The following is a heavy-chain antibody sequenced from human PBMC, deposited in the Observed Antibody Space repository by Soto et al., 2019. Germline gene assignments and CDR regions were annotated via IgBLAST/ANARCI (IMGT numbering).Heavy chain of an antibody. CDR2: INHSGST. V-gene: IGHV4-34*01. CDR1: GGSFSGYY. D-gene: IGHD2-2*01. CDR3: ASGIVVVPAANRPNWFDP. Sequence: SETLSLTCAVYGGSFSGYYWSWIRQPPGKGLEWIGEINHSGSTNYNPSLKSRVTISVDTSKNQFSLKLSSVTAADTAVYYCASGIVVVPAANRPNWFDPWGQGTLVTVSS. J-gene: IGHJ5*02.